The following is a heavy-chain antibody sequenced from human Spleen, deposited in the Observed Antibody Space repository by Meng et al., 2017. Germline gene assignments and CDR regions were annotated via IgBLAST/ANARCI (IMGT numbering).Heavy chain of an antibody. D-gene: IGHD3-9*01. CDR2: ISGSGGST. Sequence: GESLKISCAASGFTFSRYAMSWVRQAPGKGLEWVSAISGSGGSTYYADSVKGRFTISRDDAKNTVYLQMNSLRAEDTAVYYCARDADWVIFDHWGQGALVTVSS. CDR3: ARDADWVIFDH. CDR1: GFTFSRYA. J-gene: IGHJ4*02. V-gene: IGHV3-23*01.